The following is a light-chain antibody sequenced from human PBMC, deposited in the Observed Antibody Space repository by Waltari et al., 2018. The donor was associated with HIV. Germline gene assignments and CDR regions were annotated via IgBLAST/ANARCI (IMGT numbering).Light chain of an antibody. CDR3: SSYSPTNKFYVL. V-gene: IGLV2-8*01. CDR1: SSHLGGSNY. J-gene: IGLJ2*01. Sequence: QSALTQPPSASGSPGQYVPMSSPGPSSHLGGSNYVSWYKQHPGKAPKLIMTEVTKRPSGVPDRFSGSKSGNTASLTVSGLQAEDEAHYYCSSYSPTNKFYVLFGGGTTLTVL. CDR2: EVT.